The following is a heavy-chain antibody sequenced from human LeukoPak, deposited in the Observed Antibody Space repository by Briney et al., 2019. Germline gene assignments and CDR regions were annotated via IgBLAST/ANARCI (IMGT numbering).Heavy chain of an antibody. J-gene: IGHJ4*02. V-gene: IGHV3-23*01. CDR1: GFTFTSYA. Sequence: GGSLRLSCASSGFTFTSYAVSWVRQAPGKGLEWVSTISYSGGTTYHTDSVKGRFTISRDISKNTVYLQMNSLKAEDTAVYYCAKDPKRDIAVAGIYWGQGTLVTVSS. D-gene: IGHD6-19*01. CDR3: AKDPKRDIAVAGIY. CDR2: ISYSGGTT.